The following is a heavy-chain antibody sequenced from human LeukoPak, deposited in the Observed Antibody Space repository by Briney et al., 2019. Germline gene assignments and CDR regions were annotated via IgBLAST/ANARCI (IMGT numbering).Heavy chain of an antibody. J-gene: IGHJ4*02. V-gene: IGHV3-23*01. CDR1: GFTFSSYA. D-gene: IGHD3-10*01. CDR2: ISGSGGST. CDR3: AKALRGVIVFDY. Sequence: GGSLRLSCAASGFTFSSYAMSWVRQAPGKGREWVSAISGSGGSTYYAGSVKGRFTISRDNSKNTLYLQMNSLRAEDTAVYYCAKALRGVIVFDYWGQGTLVTVSS.